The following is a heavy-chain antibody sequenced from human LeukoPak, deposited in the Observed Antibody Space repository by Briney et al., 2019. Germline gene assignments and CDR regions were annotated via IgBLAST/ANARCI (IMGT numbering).Heavy chain of an antibody. V-gene: IGHV3-66*01. D-gene: IGHD5-24*01. Sequence: GGSLRLSCAASGFSVSENYMSWVRQAPGKGLEWVSVIYRGDATYYADSVKGRFTISRDSFDNTVYLQMDSLRAEDTAVYYCVKETRGTTIYYWGQGTLVTVSS. CDR1: GFSVSENY. CDR2: IYRGDAT. CDR3: VKETRGTTIYY. J-gene: IGHJ4*02.